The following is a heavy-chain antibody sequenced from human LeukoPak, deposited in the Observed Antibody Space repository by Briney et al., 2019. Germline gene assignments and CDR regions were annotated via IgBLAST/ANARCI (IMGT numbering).Heavy chain of an antibody. Sequence: GGSLRLSCAASGFTFSSYAMSWVRQAPGKGLEWVSAISGSGGSTYYADSVKGRFTISRDNSKNTLYLQMNSLRAEDTAVYYYAKGSDCGGDCYYYYYMDVWGKGTTVTVSS. V-gene: IGHV3-23*01. CDR1: GFTFSSYA. D-gene: IGHD2-21*02. CDR3: AKGSDCGGDCYYYYYMDV. CDR2: ISGSGGST. J-gene: IGHJ6*03.